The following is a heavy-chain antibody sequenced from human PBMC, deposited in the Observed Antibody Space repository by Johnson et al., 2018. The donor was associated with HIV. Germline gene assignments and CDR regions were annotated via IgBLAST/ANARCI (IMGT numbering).Heavy chain of an antibody. CDR3: AKDVDSSRWWRAFDM. V-gene: IGHV3-13*01. Sequence: VQLVESGGGLVQPGGSLRLSCAASGFTFSSYDMHWVRQATGKGLEWVSAIGTAGDTYYPGSVKGRFTISRDNSKNSFYIQMHSLRAEDTAVYYCAKDVDSSRWWRAFDMWGQGTMVSVSS. CDR1: GFTFSSYD. CDR2: IGTAGDT. J-gene: IGHJ3*02. D-gene: IGHD6-13*01.